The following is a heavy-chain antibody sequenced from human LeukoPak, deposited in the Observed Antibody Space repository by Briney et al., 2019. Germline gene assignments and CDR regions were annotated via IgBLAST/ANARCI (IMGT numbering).Heavy chain of an antibody. CDR1: GGSFSGYY. V-gene: IGHV4-34*01. CDR3: AGGSRAVAGIKY. CDR2: INHSGST. J-gene: IGHJ4*02. Sequence: PSETLSLTCAVYGGSFSGYYWSWIRQPPGKGLEWIGEINHSGSTNYNPSLKSRVTISVDTSKNQFSLKLSSVTAADTAVYYCAGGSRAVAGIKYWGQGTLVTVSS. D-gene: IGHD6-19*01.